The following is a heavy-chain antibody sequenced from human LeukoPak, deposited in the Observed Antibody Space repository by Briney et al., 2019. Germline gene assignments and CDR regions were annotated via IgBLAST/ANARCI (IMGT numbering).Heavy chain of an antibody. V-gene: IGHV4-59*10. Sequence: NPSETLSLTCAVYGGSFSGYYWSWIRQPAGKGLEWIGRIYTSGNTNYNPSLKSRVTMSVDTSKNQFSLKLSSVTAADTAVYYCARADARSRSWFDPWGQGTLVTVSS. CDR3: ARADARSRSWFDP. CDR1: GGSFSGYY. CDR2: IYTSGNT. J-gene: IGHJ5*02. D-gene: IGHD3-3*01.